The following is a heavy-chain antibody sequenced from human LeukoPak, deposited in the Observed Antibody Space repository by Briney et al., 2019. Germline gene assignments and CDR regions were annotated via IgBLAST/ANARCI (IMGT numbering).Heavy chain of an antibody. V-gene: IGHV4-39*07. CDR2: TNHSGST. CDR1: GDSISSSSYY. D-gene: IGHD4-17*01. CDR3: ALTHDYGDYVTSRSVGNWFDP. J-gene: IGHJ5*02. Sequence: SSETLSLTCTVSGDSISSSSYYWAWIRQPPGKGLEWIGETNHSGSTNYNPSLKSRVTISVDTSKNQFSLKLSSVTAADTAVYYCALTHDYGDYVTSRSVGNWFDPWGQGTLVTVSS.